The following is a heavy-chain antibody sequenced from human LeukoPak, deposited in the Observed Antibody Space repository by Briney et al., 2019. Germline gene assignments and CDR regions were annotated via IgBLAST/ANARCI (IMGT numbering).Heavy chain of an antibody. CDR3: ARDGYSGYDEYDY. Sequence: GGSLRLSCAASGFTFSSYWMSWVRQAPGKGLEWVANIKQDGSEKYYVDSVKGRLTISRDNAKNSLYLQMNSLRAEDTAVYYCARDGYSGYDEYDYWGQGTLVTVSS. V-gene: IGHV3-7*01. D-gene: IGHD5-12*01. CDR1: GFTFSSYW. CDR2: IKQDGSEK. J-gene: IGHJ4*02.